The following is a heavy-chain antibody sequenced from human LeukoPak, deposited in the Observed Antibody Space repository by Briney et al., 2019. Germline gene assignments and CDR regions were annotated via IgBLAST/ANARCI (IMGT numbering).Heavy chain of an antibody. V-gene: IGHV3-7*01. CDR2: IKQDGSEK. CDR1: GFTFRSYW. Sequence: GGSLRLSCAASGFTFRSYWMSWVRQAPGKGLEWVANIKQDGSEKYYVDSVKGRFTISRDNAKNSLYLQMNSLRAEDTAVYYCARDHDFWSGYSSDAFDIWGQGTMVTVSS. CDR3: ARDHDFWSGYSSDAFDI. J-gene: IGHJ3*02. D-gene: IGHD3-3*01.